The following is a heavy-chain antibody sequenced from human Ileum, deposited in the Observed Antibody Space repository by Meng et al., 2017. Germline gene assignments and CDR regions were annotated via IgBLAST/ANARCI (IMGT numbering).Heavy chain of an antibody. Sequence: ASVKVSCKASGYSFTSYSLSWVRQAPGQGLEWMGWISAYNGNTNYAQKLQGRVTMTTDTSTSTAYMELRSLRSDDTAVYYCARTYYYDSGDYWGQGTLVTVSS. CDR1: GYSFTSYS. J-gene: IGHJ4*02. CDR3: ARTYYYDSGDY. D-gene: IGHD3-22*01. CDR2: ISAYNGNT. V-gene: IGHV1-18*04.